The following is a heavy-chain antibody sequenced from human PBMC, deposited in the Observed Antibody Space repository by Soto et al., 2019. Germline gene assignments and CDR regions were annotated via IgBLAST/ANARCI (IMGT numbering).Heavy chain of an antibody. CDR2: SNWDGDDT. CDR1: GFNFEEYG. CDR3: ARGDIAVAVSSDY. J-gene: IGHJ4*02. V-gene: IGHV3-20*04. D-gene: IGHD6-19*01. Sequence: EVHLVESGGRMVRPGESLRLSCAASGFNFEEYGMTWVRQAPGKGLEWVAGSNWDGDDTGYADSVQGRFTISRDNAKKFLHLQMNSLRVEDTALYYCARGDIAVAVSSDYWGQGTLVTVSS.